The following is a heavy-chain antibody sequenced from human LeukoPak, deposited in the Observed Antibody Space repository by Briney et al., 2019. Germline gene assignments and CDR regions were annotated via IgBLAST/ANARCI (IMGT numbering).Heavy chain of an antibody. V-gene: IGHV1-2*06. CDR1: GYTFTGYY. Sequence: ASVKVSCKASGYTFTGYYMHWVRQAPGQGLEWMGRINPNIGGTNYAQKFQGRVTITRDTSISTIYMELSRLRSDDTAVYYCARVGAGLNDAFDIWGQGTMVTVSS. J-gene: IGHJ3*02. CDR3: ARVGAGLNDAFDI. CDR2: INPNIGGT. D-gene: IGHD1-26*01.